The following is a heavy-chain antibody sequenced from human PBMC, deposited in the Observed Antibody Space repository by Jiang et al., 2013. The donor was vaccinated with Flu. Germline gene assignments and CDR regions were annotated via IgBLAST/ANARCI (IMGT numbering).Heavy chain of an antibody. CDR2: INPNSGGT. CDR3: ARDQADGVGALDY. CDR1: GYTFTGYY. V-gene: IGHV1-2*02. D-gene: IGHD3-3*01. Sequence: KASGYTFTGYYMHWVRQAPGQGLEWMGWINPNSGGTNYAQKFQGRVTMTRDTSISTAYMELSRLRSDDTAVYYCARDQADGVGALDYWGQGTLVTVSS. J-gene: IGHJ4*02.